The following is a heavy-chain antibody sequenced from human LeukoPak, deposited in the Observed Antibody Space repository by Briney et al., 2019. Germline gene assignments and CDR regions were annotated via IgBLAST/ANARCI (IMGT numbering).Heavy chain of an antibody. J-gene: IGHJ4*02. Sequence: PSETLSLTCTVSGGSSSSGSYYWGWIRQPAGKGLEWIGRIYTSGSTNYNPSLKSRVTISVDTSKNQFSLKLSSVTAADTAVYYCARSGSGSGSYYRVFYFDYWGQGTLVTVSS. CDR3: ARSGSGSGSYYRVFYFDY. CDR2: IYTSGST. V-gene: IGHV4-61*02. D-gene: IGHD3-10*01. CDR1: GGSSSSGSYY.